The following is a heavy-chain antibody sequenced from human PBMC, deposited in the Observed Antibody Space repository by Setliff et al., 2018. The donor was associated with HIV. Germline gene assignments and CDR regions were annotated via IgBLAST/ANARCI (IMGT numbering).Heavy chain of an antibody. CDR1: GVSTRSTSYY. J-gene: IGHJ5*02. CDR2: IYYSGST. Sequence: LSLTCTVSGVSTRSTSYYWGWIRQPPGKGLEWIGHIYYSGSTNYNPSLKSRVIISVDTSKNQFSLKVRSVTAADTAMYYCARETRSFGGIDPWGQGTLVTVSS. V-gene: IGHV4-61*05. D-gene: IGHD2-15*01. CDR3: ARETRSFGGIDP.